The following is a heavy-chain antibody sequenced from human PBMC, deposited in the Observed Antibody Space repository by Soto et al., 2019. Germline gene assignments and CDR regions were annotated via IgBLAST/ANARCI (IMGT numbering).Heavy chain of an antibody. Sequence: SETMSLTCTVSGDSISTFYWGWMRQSPGKELEWIGYVYYTGSTNYNPSLKSRVTISVDRSKNQFSLKLTSANAADTAVYYCARGRTVRNYADDSSDYFYLFDYWGQGTQVTVSS. J-gene: IGHJ4*02. D-gene: IGHD3-22*01. CDR3: ARGRTVRNYADDSSDYFYLFDY. CDR2: VYYTGST. CDR1: GDSISTFY. V-gene: IGHV4-59*01.